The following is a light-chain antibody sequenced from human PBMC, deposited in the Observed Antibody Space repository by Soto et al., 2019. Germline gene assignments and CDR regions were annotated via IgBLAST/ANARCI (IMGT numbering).Light chain of an antibody. CDR1: GSNIGANYD. J-gene: IGLJ2*01. CDR3: QSYDRSLSGYVV. V-gene: IGLV1-40*01. CDR2: GNT. Sequence: QSVLTQPPSVSGAPGQRVTISCTGRGSNIGANYDVHWYQQLPGTAPKLLIYGNTNRPSGVPDRFSGSKSGTSASLAITGLQAEDEADYFCQSYDRSLSGYVVFGGGTKLTVL.